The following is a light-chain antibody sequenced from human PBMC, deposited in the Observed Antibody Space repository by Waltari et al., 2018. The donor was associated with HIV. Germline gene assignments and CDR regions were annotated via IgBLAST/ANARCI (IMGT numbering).Light chain of an antibody. V-gene: IGLV3-25*03. CDR1: ALPKQF. Sequence: SYELTQPPSVSVSPGQTAQITCSGDALPKQFVYLYRQKPGQAPPLVMYKDTERPSGIPKRFTGSSSGTSVTLTINGVQAEDEGDYYCQSTDISGTFAVFGAGTKVTVL. CDR2: KDT. J-gene: IGLJ1*01. CDR3: QSTDISGTFAV.